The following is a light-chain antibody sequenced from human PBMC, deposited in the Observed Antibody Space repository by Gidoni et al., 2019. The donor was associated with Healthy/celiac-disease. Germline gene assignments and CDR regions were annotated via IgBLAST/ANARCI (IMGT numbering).Light chain of an antibody. V-gene: IGKV1-8*01. CDR3: QQYYSYPRT. Sequence: AIRMTPSPSSFSASTGDRVTITCRASQGISSYLAWYQQKPGKAPKLMIYAASTLQSGVPTRCSGSGSGKDVTLTISCLQAEDFATYYWQQYYSYPRTFGQGTKVEIK. CDR2: AAS. CDR1: QGISSY. J-gene: IGKJ1*01.